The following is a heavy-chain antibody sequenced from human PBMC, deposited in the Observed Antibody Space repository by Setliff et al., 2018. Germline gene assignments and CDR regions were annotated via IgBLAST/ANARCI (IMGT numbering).Heavy chain of an antibody. Sequence: GGSLRLSCAAPGFIFKNYIMTWVRQAPGKGLEWVASISGSSSDIYYADSVRGRFTISRDNAKNALYLQMNSLRAEDTAIYYCAREICNNGGCYSDYGMDVWGQGTTVTVSS. CDR1: GFIFKNYI. CDR2: ISGSSSDI. D-gene: IGHD2-15*01. CDR3: AREICNNGGCYSDYGMDV. J-gene: IGHJ6*02. V-gene: IGHV3-21*01.